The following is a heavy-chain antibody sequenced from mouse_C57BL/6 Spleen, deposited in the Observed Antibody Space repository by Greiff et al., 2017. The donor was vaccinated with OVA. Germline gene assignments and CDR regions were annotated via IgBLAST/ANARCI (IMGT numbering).Heavy chain of an antibody. V-gene: IGHV5-17*01. D-gene: IGHD1-1*01. Sequence: EVQLVESGGGLVKPGGSLKLSCAASGFTFSDYGMHWVRQAPEKGLEWVAYISSGSSTIYYADTVKGRFTISRDNAKNTLFLQMTSLRSEDTAMYYCASVYYGSSYSDYWGQGTTLTVSS. CDR3: ASVYYGSSYSDY. J-gene: IGHJ2*01. CDR2: ISSGSSTI. CDR1: GFTFSDYG.